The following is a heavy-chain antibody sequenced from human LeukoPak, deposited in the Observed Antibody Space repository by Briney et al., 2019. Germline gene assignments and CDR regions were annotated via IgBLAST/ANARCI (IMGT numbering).Heavy chain of an antibody. D-gene: IGHD6-13*01. CDR2: IYSGGST. Sequence: GGSLRLSCAASGFTVSSNYMSWVRQAPGKGLEWVSVIYSGGSTYYADSVKGRFTISRDNSKNTPYLQMNSLRAEDTAVYYCARERSGQQLDYWGQGTLVTVSS. J-gene: IGHJ4*02. CDR1: GFTVSSNY. V-gene: IGHV3-66*01. CDR3: ARERSGQQLDY.